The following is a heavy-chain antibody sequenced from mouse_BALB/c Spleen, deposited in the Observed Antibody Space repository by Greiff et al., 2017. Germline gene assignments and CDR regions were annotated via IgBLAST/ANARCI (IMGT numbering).Heavy chain of an antibody. D-gene: IGHD2-14*01. CDR1: GFTFSSYT. Sequence: EVKVVESGGGLVQPGGSLKLSCAASGFTFSSYTMSWVRQTPEKRLEWVAYISNGGGSTYYPDTVKGRFTISRDNAKNTLYLQMSSLKSEDTAMYYCARHGRYDGYYFDYWGQGTTLTVSS. CDR2: ISNGGGST. CDR3: ARHGRYDGYYFDY. J-gene: IGHJ2*01. V-gene: IGHV5-12-2*01.